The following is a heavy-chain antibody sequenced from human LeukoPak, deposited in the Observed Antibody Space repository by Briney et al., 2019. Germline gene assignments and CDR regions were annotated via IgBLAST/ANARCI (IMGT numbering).Heavy chain of an antibody. CDR1: GYSFTSYW. J-gene: IGHJ4*02. CDR2: IYPGDSDT. CDR3: ARRSATRPDSSSSWYDY. Sequence: GESLKISCKGSGYSFTSYWIGWVRQMPGKGLEWMGIIYPGDSDTRYSPSFQGQVTISADKSISTAYLQWSSLKASDTAVYYCARRSATRPDSSSSWYDYWGQGTLVTVSS. V-gene: IGHV5-51*01. D-gene: IGHD6-6*01.